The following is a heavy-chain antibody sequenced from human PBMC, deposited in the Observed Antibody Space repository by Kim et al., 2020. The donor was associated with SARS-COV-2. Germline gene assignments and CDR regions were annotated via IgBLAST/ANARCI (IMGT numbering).Heavy chain of an antibody. CDR1: GFTFDESA. CDR2: ISWDGGSI. CDR3: AKEHRGGMDV. Sequence: GGSLRHSCVASGFTFDESAMNWVRQVPGRGLEWVSVISWDGGSIYYGGSVKGRFTVTRDNSKNSLHLQMNSLRAEDSGLYYCAKEHRGGMDVWGQGTTVT. J-gene: IGHJ6*02. V-gene: IGHV3-43D*03.